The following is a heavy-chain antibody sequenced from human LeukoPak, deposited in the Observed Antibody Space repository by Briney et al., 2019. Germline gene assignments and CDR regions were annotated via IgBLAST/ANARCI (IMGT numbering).Heavy chain of an antibody. CDR1: GYTFTGYH. CDR2: INPNSGGT. D-gene: IGHD3-3*01. V-gene: IGHV1-2*06. CDR3: ARGSTYYDFWSGYSDFDY. J-gene: IGHJ4*02. Sequence: ASVKVSCKASGYTFTGYHMHWVRQAPGQGLEWMGRINPNSGGTNYAQKFQGRVTMTRDTSISTAYMELSRLRSDDTAVYYCARGSTYYDFWSGYSDFDYWGQGTLVTVSS.